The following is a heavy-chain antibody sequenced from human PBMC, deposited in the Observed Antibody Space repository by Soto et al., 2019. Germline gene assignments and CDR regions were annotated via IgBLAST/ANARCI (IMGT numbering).Heavy chain of an antibody. V-gene: IGHV1-2*02. D-gene: IGHD5-18*01. CDR2: INPNSGGT. CDR3: ARSRIPLWPDASHI. J-gene: IGHJ3*02. CDR1: GYTFTSYD. Sequence: ASVKVSCKASGYTFTSYDINWVRQAPGQGLEWMGWINPNSGGTNYAQKFQGRVTMTRETSISIAYMELNSLRSDDTAVYSCARSRIPLWPDASHISGPGTTVTV.